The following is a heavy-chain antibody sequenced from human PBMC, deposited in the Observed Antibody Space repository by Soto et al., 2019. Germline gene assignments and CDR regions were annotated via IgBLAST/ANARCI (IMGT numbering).Heavy chain of an antibody. Sequence: PGGSLRLSCAASGFTFSSYGMHWVRQAPGKGLEWVAVISYDGSNKYYADSVKGRFTISRDNAKNSLYLQMTSLRAEDTALYYCARGWGYFDSSGFPYLYAMDVWGQGTTVNVSS. D-gene: IGHD3-22*01. V-gene: IGHV3-30*03. CDR1: GFTFSSYG. CDR3: ARGWGYFDSSGFPYLYAMDV. CDR2: ISYDGSNK. J-gene: IGHJ6*02.